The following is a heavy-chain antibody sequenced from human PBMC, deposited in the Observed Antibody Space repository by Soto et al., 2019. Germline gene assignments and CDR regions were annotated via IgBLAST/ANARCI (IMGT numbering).Heavy chain of an antibody. V-gene: IGHV3-7*01. D-gene: IGHD5-18*01. J-gene: IGHJ6*02. CDR2: IKEDGSVK. CDR3: GTDRWGGYSYGMDV. CDR1: GFSLRSDW. Sequence: PGGSLRLSCAAIGFSLRSDWMAWVRQIPGKGLEFVANIKEDGSVKNYVDSVKGRFSISRDNDKNSLYLQMNSLRAEDTAVYYCGTDRWGGYSYGMDVWGQGTTVTVSS.